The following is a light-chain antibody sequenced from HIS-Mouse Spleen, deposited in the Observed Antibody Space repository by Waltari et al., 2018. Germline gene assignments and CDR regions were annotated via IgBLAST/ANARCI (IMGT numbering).Light chain of an antibody. V-gene: IGLV2-14*03. J-gene: IGLJ1*01. Sequence: QSALTQPASVSGSPGQSITLSCTGTSSDCGGYNYLSWYQQHPGKAPKLMIYDVSNRPSGVSNRFSGSKSGNTASLTISGLQAEDEADYYCSSYTSSSTNVFGTGTKVTVL. CDR1: SSDCGGYNY. CDR3: SSYTSSSTNV. CDR2: DVS.